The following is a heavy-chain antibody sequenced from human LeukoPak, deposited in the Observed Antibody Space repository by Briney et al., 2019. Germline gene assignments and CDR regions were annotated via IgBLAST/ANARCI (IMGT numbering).Heavy chain of an antibody. CDR3: TTGGYSYGPYYFDY. V-gene: IGHV3-15*05. J-gene: IGHJ4*02. CDR1: GFTFSNAW. D-gene: IGHD5-18*01. CDR2: FKSKPGGGTT. Sequence: GGSLRLSCAASGFTFSNAWMSWVRQAPGKGLEWVARFKSKPGGGTTDYGAPVKGRFTVSRDDSKNTFSLQMNSLQTDDTAVYYCTTGGYSYGPYYFDYWGRGTLVTVSS.